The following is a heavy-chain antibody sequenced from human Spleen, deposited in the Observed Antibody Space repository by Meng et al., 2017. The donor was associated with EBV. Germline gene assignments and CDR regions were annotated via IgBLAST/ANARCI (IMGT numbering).Heavy chain of an antibody. J-gene: IGHJ4*02. D-gene: IGHD3-9*01. Sequence: QVQLLQSGSELRKPGASVKVSCKAAGYNFTNYAMNWVRQAPGQGLEWMGWINTKTGTSMYAQGFTERFGFSLDSSVTTAYLQIYGLKAEDTAMYYCASVKGPYDILTLPLFDYWVPGTMVTVSS. CDR3: ASVKGPYDILTLPLFDY. CDR2: INTKTGTS. CDR1: GYNFTNYA. V-gene: IGHV7-4-1*01.